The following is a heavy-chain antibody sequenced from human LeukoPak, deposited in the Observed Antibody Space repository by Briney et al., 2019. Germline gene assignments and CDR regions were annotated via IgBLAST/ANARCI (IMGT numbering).Heavy chain of an antibody. CDR2: TIPMFGTT. D-gene: IGHD3-22*01. J-gene: IGHJ4*02. CDR1: GGTFSSYA. CDR3: ARDSGDDSSDYYHNHDY. Sequence: ASVKVSCKASGGTFSSYAISWVRRAPGQGLEWMGRTIPMFGTTNYAQKLQGRVTIITDESTSTAYMELSSLRSEDTAVYYCARDSGDDSSDYYHNHDYWGQGTLVTVSS. V-gene: IGHV1-69*05.